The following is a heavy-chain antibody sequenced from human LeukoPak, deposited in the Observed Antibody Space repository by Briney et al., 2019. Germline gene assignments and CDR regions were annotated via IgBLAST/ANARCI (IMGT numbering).Heavy chain of an antibody. CDR1: GGTFSSYT. CDR3: ARDMEVYCSGGSCTDP. CDR2: IIPILGIA. D-gene: IGHD2-15*01. J-gene: IGHJ5*02. Sequence: SVKVSCKASGGTFSSYTISWVRQAPGQGLEWMGRIIPILGIANYAQKFQGRVTITADKSTSTAYMELSSLRSEDTAVYYCARDMEVYCSGGSCTDPWGQGTLVTVSS. V-gene: IGHV1-69*04.